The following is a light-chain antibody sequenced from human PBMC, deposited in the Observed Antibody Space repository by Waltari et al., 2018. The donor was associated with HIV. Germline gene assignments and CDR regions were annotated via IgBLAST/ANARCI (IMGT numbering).Light chain of an antibody. CDR3: LSYTPTGTYV. Sequence: QSALVQPASISGSPGQSIVISCTSTSDDIRDFTYVSWYHHVPEKAPKLIIYDVSQRPSGVSLRFSGFQSGAAASLMICGLQSGDEGDYYCLSYTPTGTYVFGSGTTV. CDR1: SDDIRDFTY. J-gene: IGLJ1*01. CDR2: DVS. V-gene: IGLV2-14*03.